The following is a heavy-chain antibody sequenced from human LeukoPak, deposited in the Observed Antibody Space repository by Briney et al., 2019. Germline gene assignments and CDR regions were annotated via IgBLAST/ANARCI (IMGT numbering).Heavy chain of an antibody. CDR2: IAVTGGT. J-gene: IGHJ6*03. D-gene: IGHD6-13*01. CDR3: AKDHKAAAGYYYYYMDV. V-gene: IGHV3-23*01. Sequence: GGSLRLSCTASGFTLSNYAMSWVRQGPGKGLEWVSAIAVTGGTYHADSVRGRLTISRDSSKNTLYLQMSSLRAEDAGVYYCAKDHKAAAGYYYYYMDVWGKGTTVTVSS. CDR1: GFTLSNYA.